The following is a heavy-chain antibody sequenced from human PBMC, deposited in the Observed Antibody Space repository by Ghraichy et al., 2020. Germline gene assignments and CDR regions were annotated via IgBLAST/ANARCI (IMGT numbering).Heavy chain of an antibody. V-gene: IGHV3-7*01. CDR1: GFTFNTYW. Sequence: GGSLRLSCAASGFTFNTYWMSWVRQAPGKGLEWVANIKQDGSEKYYVDSVKGRFAISRDNAENSLFLQMDSLRAEDTAVYYCARGDRGAGRTNDYWGRGTLVTVSS. CDR2: IKQDGSEK. D-gene: IGHD6-6*01. CDR3: ARGDRGAGRTNDY. J-gene: IGHJ4*02.